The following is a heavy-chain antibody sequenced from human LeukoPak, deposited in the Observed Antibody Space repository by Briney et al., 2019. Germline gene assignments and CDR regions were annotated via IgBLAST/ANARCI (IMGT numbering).Heavy chain of an antibody. CDR3: AKEWELLGDIVY. V-gene: IGHV3-23*01. D-gene: IGHD1-26*01. Sequence: AGGSLRLSCAASGFTFSNAWMSWVRQAPGKGLEWVSAISGSGGSTYYADSVKGRFTISRDNSKNTLYLQMNSLRAEDTAVYYCAKEWELLGDIVYWGQGTLVTVSS. CDR2: ISGSGGST. CDR1: GFTFSNAW. J-gene: IGHJ4*02.